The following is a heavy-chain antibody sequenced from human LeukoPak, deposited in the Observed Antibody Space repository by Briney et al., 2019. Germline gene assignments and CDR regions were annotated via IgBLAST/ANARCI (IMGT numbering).Heavy chain of an antibody. D-gene: IGHD3-16*01. CDR2: IKEDESAK. CDR1: GFIFTDHW. V-gene: IGHV3-7*01. CDR3: ARAVDVADY. J-gene: IGHJ4*02. Sequence: GGSLRLSCVASGFIFTDHWMSWVRQAPGKGLDWEANIKEDESAKFYADSVRGRFTISRDNAKNSVYLEMNNLRVEDTAVYYCARAVDVADYWGRGTLVTV.